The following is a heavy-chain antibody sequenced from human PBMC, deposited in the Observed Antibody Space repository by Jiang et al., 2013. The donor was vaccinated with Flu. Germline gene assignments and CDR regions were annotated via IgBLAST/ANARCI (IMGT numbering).Heavy chain of an antibody. Sequence: SGYTFTNYDINWVRQAPGQGLEWMGGIIPIHGTANFAQRFQGRVTITADKPKSTVYMDLTSLTSEDTAVYFCAREIREADGFNIWGQGTVVMVSS. J-gene: IGHJ3*02. V-gene: IGHV1-69*06. CDR2: IIPIHGTA. CDR1: GYTFTNYD. CDR3: AREIREADGFNI.